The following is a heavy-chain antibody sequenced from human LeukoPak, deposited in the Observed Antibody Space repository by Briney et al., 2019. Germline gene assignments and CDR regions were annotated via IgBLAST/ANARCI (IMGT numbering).Heavy chain of an antibody. CDR1: GDFISDSSYY. Sequence: PSETLSLTCTVSGDFISDSSYYWGWIRQPPGKGLGWIGTIYYSGSTYHNPSLKSRVTISIDTSKDQFALRLTSVTAADTAVYYCARLRYSGSGSYYSQFDYWGQGILVTVSS. J-gene: IGHJ4*02. CDR2: IYYSGST. D-gene: IGHD3-10*01. V-gene: IGHV4-39*01. CDR3: ARLRYSGSGSYYSQFDY.